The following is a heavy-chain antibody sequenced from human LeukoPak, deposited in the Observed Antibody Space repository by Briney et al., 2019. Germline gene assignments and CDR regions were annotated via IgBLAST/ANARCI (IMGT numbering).Heavy chain of an antibody. Sequence: GGSLRLSCAASGFTVSSNYMSWVRQAPGKGLEWVSVIYSGGSTYYADSVKGRFTISRDNSKNTLYLQMNSLRAEDTAVYYCAKKPSMTTGYYYYYYMDVWGKGTTVTVSS. V-gene: IGHV3-53*01. J-gene: IGHJ6*03. D-gene: IGHD4-11*01. CDR1: GFTVSSNY. CDR3: AKKPSMTTGYYYYYYMDV. CDR2: IYSGGST.